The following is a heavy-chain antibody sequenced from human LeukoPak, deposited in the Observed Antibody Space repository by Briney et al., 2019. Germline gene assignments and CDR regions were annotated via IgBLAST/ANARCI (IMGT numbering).Heavy chain of an antibody. D-gene: IGHD6-13*01. CDR1: GGSISSSNW. CDR2: IYHSGST. V-gene: IGHV4-4*02. CDR3: ARGRLAAAGTSSWFDP. Sequence: SGTLSLTCAVSGGSISSSNWWSWVRQPPGKGLEWIGEIYHSGSTNYNPSLKSRVTISVDTSKNQFSLKLSSVTAADTAVYYCARGRLAAAGTSSWFDPWGQGTLVTVSS. J-gene: IGHJ5*02.